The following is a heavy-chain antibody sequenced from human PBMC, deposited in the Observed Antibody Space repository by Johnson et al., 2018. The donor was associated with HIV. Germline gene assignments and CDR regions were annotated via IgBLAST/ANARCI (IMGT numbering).Heavy chain of an antibody. CDR1: GFTVSSNY. V-gene: IGHV3-53*01. Sequence: VQVVESGGGLIQPGGSLRLSCAASGFTVSSNYMSWVRQAPGKGLEWVSVIYSGGSTYYSASGKGRFTISRDNSKNTLYFQMNSLRAEDTAGYYCAGVDRGAFDLWGHGTLVTVSS. CDR3: AGVDRGAFDL. D-gene: IGHD3-22*01. CDR2: IYSGGST. J-gene: IGHJ3*01.